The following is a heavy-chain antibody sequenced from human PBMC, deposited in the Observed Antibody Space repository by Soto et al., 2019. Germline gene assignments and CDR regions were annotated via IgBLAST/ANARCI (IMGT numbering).Heavy chain of an antibody. D-gene: IGHD2-8*01. CDR1: GGSISSSSHH. CDR2: IYYSGNT. Sequence: KPSETLSLTCTVSGGSISSSSHHWAWIRQPPGKGLEWIGSIYYSGNTYHNPSLKSRVTISVDTSKNQFSLKLSSVTAADTSVYYCAREENGQSHHWGHGTLVTVSS. J-gene: IGHJ5*02. V-gene: IGHV4-39*02. CDR3: AREENGQSHH.